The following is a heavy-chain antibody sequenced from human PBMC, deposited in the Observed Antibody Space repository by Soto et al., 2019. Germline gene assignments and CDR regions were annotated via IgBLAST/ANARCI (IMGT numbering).Heavy chain of an antibody. CDR3: ARGRGRNIAARGGWYFDL. J-gene: IGHJ2*01. Sequence: QVQLVQSGAEVKKPGASVKVSCKASGYTFTSYDINWVRQATGQGLEWTGWMNPNSGNTGYAQKFQGRVTMTRNNSISTAYMELSSLRSEDTAVYYCARGRGRNIAARGGWYFDLWGRGTLVTVSS. CDR1: GYTFTSYD. CDR2: MNPNSGNT. V-gene: IGHV1-8*01. D-gene: IGHD6-6*01.